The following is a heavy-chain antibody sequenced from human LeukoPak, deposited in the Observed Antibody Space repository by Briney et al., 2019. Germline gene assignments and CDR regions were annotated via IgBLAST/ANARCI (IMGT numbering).Heavy chain of an antibody. CDR3: AREAGITGTFFDY. V-gene: IGHV1-2*06. D-gene: IGHD1-20*01. Sequence: ASVKVSCKASGYTFTGYYMHWVRQAPGQGLEWMGRITPNSGGTNYAQKFQGRVTMTRDTSISTAYMELSSLRSDDTAVYYCAREAGITGTFFDYWVQGILVTVSS. CDR1: GYTFTGYY. J-gene: IGHJ4*02. CDR2: ITPNSGGT.